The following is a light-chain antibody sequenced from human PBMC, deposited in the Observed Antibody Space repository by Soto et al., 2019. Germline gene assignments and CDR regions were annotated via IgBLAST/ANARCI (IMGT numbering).Light chain of an antibody. CDR1: NSSIGAGHH. J-gene: IGLJ2*01. CDR2: SNA. V-gene: IGLV1-40*01. CDR3: QSFDSHVLGLL. Sequence: QSALTQPPSVTGAPGQRVTISCSGSNSSIGAGHHVNWYQQFPGSAPKLLIYSNAARPSGVPDRFSGSKSGTSASLAITGLQAEDEAEYYCQSFDSHVLGLLFGVGTKLTVL.